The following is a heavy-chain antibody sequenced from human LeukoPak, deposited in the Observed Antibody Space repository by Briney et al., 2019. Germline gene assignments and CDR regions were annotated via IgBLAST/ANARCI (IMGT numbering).Heavy chain of an antibody. CDR1: GFPSSSYA. V-gene: IGHV3-23*01. CDR2: ISGRGGST. Sequence: GGSLRLSCEASGFPSSSYAMNWVRQAPGKGLEWVSTISGRGGSTYYADSVKGRFTISRDKSKNTVYLQMNSLRAEDTAVYYCAKERGYGYNHIDYWGQGTLVTVSS. CDR3: AKERGYGYNHIDY. J-gene: IGHJ4*02. D-gene: IGHD5-24*01.